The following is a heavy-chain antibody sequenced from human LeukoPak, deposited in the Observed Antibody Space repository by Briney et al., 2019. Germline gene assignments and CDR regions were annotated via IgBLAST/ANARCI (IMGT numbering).Heavy chain of an antibody. CDR1: GITFTNHA. CDR3: ARVAGWHWFDP. J-gene: IGHJ5*02. V-gene: IGHV3-23*01. D-gene: IGHD6-19*01. Sequence: PGGSLRLSCATSGITFTNHAMNWVRQAPGKGLEWVSGISGSGGSTYYGDSVKGRFTISRDNSKNTVYLQMNNMRVDDTAVYYCARVAGWHWFDPWGQGTLVTVSS. CDR2: ISGSGGST.